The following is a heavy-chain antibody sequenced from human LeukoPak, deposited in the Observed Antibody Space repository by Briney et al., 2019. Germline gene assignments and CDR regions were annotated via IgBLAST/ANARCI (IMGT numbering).Heavy chain of an antibody. V-gene: IGHV4-39*07. Sequence: SETLSLTCTVSGGSISSSSYYWGWIRQPPGKGLEWIGSIYYSGSTYYNPSLKSRVTISVDTSKNQFSLKLSSVTAADTAVYYCARDTEGRWYWVFDYWGQGTLVTVSS. J-gene: IGHJ4*02. CDR1: GGSISSSSYY. CDR3: ARDTEGRWYWVFDY. CDR2: IYYSGST. D-gene: IGHD4-23*01.